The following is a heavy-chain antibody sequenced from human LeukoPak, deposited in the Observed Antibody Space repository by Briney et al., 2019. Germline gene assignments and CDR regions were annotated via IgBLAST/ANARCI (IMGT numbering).Heavy chain of an antibody. D-gene: IGHD3-3*01. V-gene: IGHV3-30-3*01. Sequence: GGSLRLSCAASGFTFSSYAMHWVRQAPGKGLEWVAVISYDGSNKYYADSVKGRFTISRDNSKNTLYLQMNSLRAEDTAVYYCARSYDFWSGYFDYWGQGTLVTVSS. J-gene: IGHJ4*02. CDR1: GFTFSSYA. CDR2: ISYDGSNK. CDR3: ARSYDFWSGYFDY.